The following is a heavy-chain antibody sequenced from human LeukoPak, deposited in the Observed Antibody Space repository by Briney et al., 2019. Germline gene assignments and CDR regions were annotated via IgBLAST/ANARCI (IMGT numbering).Heavy chain of an antibody. Sequence: SVKVSCKASGGTFSSYAISWVRQAPGQGLEWMGGIIPIFGTANYAQKFQGRVTITADKSTSTAYMELSSLRSEDTAVYYCARAGDILTGYYYWGQGTLVTVSP. CDR1: GGTFSSYA. D-gene: IGHD3-9*01. CDR3: ARAGDILTGYYY. J-gene: IGHJ4*02. V-gene: IGHV1-69*06. CDR2: IIPIFGTA.